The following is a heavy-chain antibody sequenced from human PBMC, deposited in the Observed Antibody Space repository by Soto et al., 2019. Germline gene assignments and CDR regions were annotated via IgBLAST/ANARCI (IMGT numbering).Heavy chain of an antibody. J-gene: IGHJ4*02. Sequence: QVQLVQPGAEVKKPGSSVKVSCKASGGTFNTYTINWERQALGQGLEWMGGLIPIFGAPTYAQKFQGRVTITADTSTSTAYLELSSLRSDDTAVYYCAREYSSGYYYFESWGQGTLVTVSS. CDR2: LIPIFGAP. D-gene: IGHD6-19*01. V-gene: IGHV1-69*06. CDR3: AREYSSGYYYFES. CDR1: GGTFNTYT.